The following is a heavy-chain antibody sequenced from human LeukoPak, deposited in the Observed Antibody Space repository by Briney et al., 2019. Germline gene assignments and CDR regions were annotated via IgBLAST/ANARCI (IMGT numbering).Heavy chain of an antibody. CDR1: GGSINNYY. D-gene: IGHD2-8*01. Sequence: PSETLSLTCTVSGGSINNYYWSWVRQPPGKGLEWLGYIYYSGVTNYNPSLQSRVTISIDTSKNQFSLKVSSVTAADTAVYYCARHDNVPVIRHGFDHWGQGTLVTVSS. CDR2: IYYSGVT. J-gene: IGHJ4*02. CDR3: ARHDNVPVIRHGFDH. V-gene: IGHV4-59*08.